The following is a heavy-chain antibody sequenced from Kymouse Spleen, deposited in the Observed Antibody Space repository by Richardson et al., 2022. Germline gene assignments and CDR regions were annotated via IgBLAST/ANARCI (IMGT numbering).Heavy chain of an antibody. CDR1: GGSISSSSYY. CDR3: ARDLYYYGSGSSDY. D-gene: IGHD3-10*01. V-gene: IGHV4-39*01. CDR2: IYYSGST. Sequence: QLQLQESGPGLVKPSETLSLTCTVSGGSISSSSYYWGWIRQPPGKGLEWIGSIYYSGSTYYNPSLKSRVTISVDTSKNQFSLKLSSVTAADTAVYYCARDLYYYGSGSSDYWGQGTLVTVSS. J-gene: IGHJ4*02.